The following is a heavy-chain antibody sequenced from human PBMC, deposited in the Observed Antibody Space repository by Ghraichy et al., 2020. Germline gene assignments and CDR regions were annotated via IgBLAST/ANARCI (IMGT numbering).Heavy chain of an antibody. CDR3: ARGGYCSSTSCYGLWYYYYMDV. Sequence: SETLSLTCTVSGGSISSYYWSWIRQPPGKGLEWIGYIYYSGSTNYNPSLKSRVTISVDTSKNQFSLKLSSVTAADTAVYYCARGGYCSSTSCYGLWYYYYMDVWGKGTTVTVSS. J-gene: IGHJ6*03. CDR1: GGSISSYY. D-gene: IGHD2-2*01. CDR2: IYYSGST. V-gene: IGHV4-59*01.